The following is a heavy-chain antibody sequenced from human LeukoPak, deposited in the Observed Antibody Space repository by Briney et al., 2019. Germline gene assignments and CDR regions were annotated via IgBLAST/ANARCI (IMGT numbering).Heavy chain of an antibody. CDR1: GGSFSGYY. J-gene: IGHJ5*02. CDR2: IYYSGST. D-gene: IGHD6-13*01. V-gene: IGHV4-34*01. Sequence: PSETLSLTCAVYGGSFSGYYWSWIRQPPGKGLEWIGSIYYSGSTYYNPSLKSRVTISVDTSKNQFSLKLSSVTAADTAVYYCASWGSSSWLGWFDPWGQGTLVTVSS. CDR3: ASWGSSSWLGWFDP.